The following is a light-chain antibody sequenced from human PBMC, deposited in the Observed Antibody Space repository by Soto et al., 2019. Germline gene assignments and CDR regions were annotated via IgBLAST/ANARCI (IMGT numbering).Light chain of an antibody. J-gene: IGKJ2*01. Sequence: DIQMTQSPSSLSASVGDRVTITCRASQSNSSYLNWYQQKPGEAPKILIYAASTLQSGVPSRFSGRGSGPDFSLTISSLQPEDFATYYCQQTFSAPVTFGQGTRLEIK. CDR3: QQTFSAPVT. CDR2: AAS. V-gene: IGKV1-39*01. CDR1: QSNSSY.